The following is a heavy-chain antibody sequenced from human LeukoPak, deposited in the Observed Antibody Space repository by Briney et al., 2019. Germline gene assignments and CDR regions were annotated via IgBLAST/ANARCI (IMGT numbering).Heavy chain of an antibody. J-gene: IGHJ3*02. D-gene: IGHD1-26*01. Sequence: ASVKVSCKASGGTFSSYAISWVRQAPGQGLEWMGIINPSGGSTSYAQKFQGRVTMTEDTSTDTAYMELSSLRSEDTAVYYCATDRGGSYETHAFDIWGQGTMVTVSS. CDR2: INPSGGST. CDR1: GGTFSSYA. CDR3: ATDRGGSYETHAFDI. V-gene: IGHV1-46*01.